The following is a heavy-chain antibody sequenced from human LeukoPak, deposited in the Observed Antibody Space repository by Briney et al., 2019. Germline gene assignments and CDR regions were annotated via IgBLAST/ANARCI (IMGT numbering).Heavy chain of an antibody. CDR1: GGTFSSYA. J-gene: IGHJ4*02. CDR3: ARGPRDFYFDY. CDR2: IIPIFGTA. Sequence: GASVKVSCKASGGTFSSYAISWVRQAPGQGLEWMGGIIPIFGTANYAQKFRGRVTITADKSTRTAYMELSSLRSEDTAVYYCARGPRDFYFDYWGQGTLVTVSS. V-gene: IGHV1-69*06. D-gene: IGHD3/OR15-3a*01.